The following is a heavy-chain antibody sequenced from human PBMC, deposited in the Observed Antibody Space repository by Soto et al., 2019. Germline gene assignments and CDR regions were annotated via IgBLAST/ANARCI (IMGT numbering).Heavy chain of an antibody. Sequence: VESLKISCKGSGYNFAGYWIAWVRQMPGKGLELMGIIYPSDSDTRYRPSFQGQVTISADKSISSAYLQWSSLRASDTAMYYCARGGVSTRTFDYWGQGTLVTVSS. V-gene: IGHV5-51*01. CDR1: GYNFAGYW. D-gene: IGHD3-3*01. CDR3: ARGGVSTRTFDY. CDR2: IYPSDSDT. J-gene: IGHJ4*02.